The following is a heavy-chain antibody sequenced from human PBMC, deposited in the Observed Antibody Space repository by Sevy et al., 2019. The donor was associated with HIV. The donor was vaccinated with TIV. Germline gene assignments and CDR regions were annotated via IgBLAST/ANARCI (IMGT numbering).Heavy chain of an antibody. J-gene: IGHJ4*02. CDR3: AKDSGSYSLPRYYFDY. Sequence: GGSLRLSCAASGFTFSSYAMSWVRQAPGKGLEWVSAISGSGGSTYYADSVKGRFTISRDNSKNTLYLQMNSLRAEDTAVYYCAKDSGSYSLPRYYFDYWGQGTLVTVSS. D-gene: IGHD1-26*01. CDR2: ISGSGGST. CDR1: GFTFSSYA. V-gene: IGHV3-23*01.